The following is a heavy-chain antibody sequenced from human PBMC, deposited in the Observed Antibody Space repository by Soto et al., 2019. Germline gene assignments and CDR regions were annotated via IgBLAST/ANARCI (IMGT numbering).Heavy chain of an antibody. J-gene: IGHJ6*02. D-gene: IGHD3-10*01. CDR1: GFTFSSYS. CDR3: AREGCRVVRGAQPADYYYGMGV. V-gene: IGHV3-21*01. Sequence: EVQLVESGGGLVKPGGSLRLSCAASGFTFSSYSMNWVRQAPGKGLEWVSSISSSSSYIYYADSVKGRFTISRDNAKNSLYLQMNSLRAEDTAVYYCAREGCRVVRGAQPADYYYGMGVWGQGTTVTGSS. CDR2: ISSSSSYI.